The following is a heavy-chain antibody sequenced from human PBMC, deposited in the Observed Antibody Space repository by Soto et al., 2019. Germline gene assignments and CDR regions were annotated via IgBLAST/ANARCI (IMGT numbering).Heavy chain of an antibody. CDR1: GGTFSSYA. J-gene: IGHJ6*02. V-gene: IGHV1-69*01. CDR3: AGGGRSKYRSSWYKEPVPSHYYYYGMDG. D-gene: IGHD6-13*01. Sequence: QVQLVQSGAEVKKPGSSVKVSCKASGGTFSSYAISWVRQAPGQGLEWMGGIIPIFGPANDAQKFQGRVTITADEYTSTAYMGLSSMRSEDTAVYYCAGGGRSKYRSSWYKEPVPSHYYYYGMDGWGQGTTVTVSS. CDR2: IIPIFGPA.